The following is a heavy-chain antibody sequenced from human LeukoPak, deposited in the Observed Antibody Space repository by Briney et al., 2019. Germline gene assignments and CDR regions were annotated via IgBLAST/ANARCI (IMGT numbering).Heavy chain of an antibody. V-gene: IGHV3-48*01. CDR1: GFTFRTSG. D-gene: IGHD1-26*01. J-gene: IGHJ4*02. CDR3: AKDGGTHFDH. CDR2: ISSSGTTI. Sequence: PGGSLRLSCAASGFTFRTSGMNWVRQAPGKGLEWVSYISSSGTTISYAQSVKGRFTITRDNAQNSLTLHMNTLRADDTAVNYCAKDGGTHFDHWGQGTLVTVSS.